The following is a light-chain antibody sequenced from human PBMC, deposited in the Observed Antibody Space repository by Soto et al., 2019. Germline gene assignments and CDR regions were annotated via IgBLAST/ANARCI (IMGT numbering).Light chain of an antibody. V-gene: IGKV3-11*01. CDR3: QYGGA. J-gene: IGKJ3*01. Sequence: EVLLTQSPATLSLSPGERATLSCRAGQSISYYVAWYQQKPGQAPRLLIYDASTRATDIPARFSGRGSGTDFTLTISSLEPDDFAVYYCQYGGAFGAGTKVEIK. CDR2: DAS. CDR1: QSISYY.